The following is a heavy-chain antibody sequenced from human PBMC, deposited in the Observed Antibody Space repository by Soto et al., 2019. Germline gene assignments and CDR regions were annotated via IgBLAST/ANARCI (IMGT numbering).Heavy chain of an antibody. Sequence: QVQLVQSGAEVKKPGASVKVSCKASGYTFTSYAIHWVRQAPGQRLEWMGWINAGNGNTKYSQKFQDRVTITRDTSASTASMELSRLRSEDTAVYFGARDLAGGPDYGGQGPRVPVS. J-gene: IGHJ4*02. D-gene: IGHD6-19*01. CDR3: ARDLAGGPDY. CDR2: INAGNGNT. CDR1: GYTFTSYA. V-gene: IGHV1-3*01.